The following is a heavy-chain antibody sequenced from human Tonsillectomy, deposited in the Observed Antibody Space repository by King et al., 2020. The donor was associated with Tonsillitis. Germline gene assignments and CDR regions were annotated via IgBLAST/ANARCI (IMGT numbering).Heavy chain of an antibody. CDR1: GFTFSGYW. J-gene: IGHJ4*02. Sequence: VQLVESGGDLVQPGGSLRLSCAASGFTFSGYWMNWVRQAPGKGLEWVSAISHDGSQKQYVDSVKGRFTISRDNAKNSLFLEMSSLGAEDTAIYYCARDLEPTFRGFAFWGQGTRVTVSS. CDR3: ARDLEPTFRGFAF. V-gene: IGHV3-7*01. CDR2: ISHDGSQK. D-gene: IGHD3-10*01.